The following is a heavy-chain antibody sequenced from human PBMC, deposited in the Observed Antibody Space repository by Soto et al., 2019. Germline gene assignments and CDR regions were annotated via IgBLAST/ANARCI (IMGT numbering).Heavy chain of an antibody. CDR3: ARVYCSGGNCYSIHY. CDR1: GYTFTSYF. CDR2: INPSGGST. J-gene: IGHJ4*02. D-gene: IGHD2-15*01. Sequence: ASVKVSCKASGYTFTSYFMHWVRQAPGQGLEWMGIINPSGGSTIYAQKFRGRVTMTRDTSTSTVYMELSSLRSEDTAVYYCARVYCSGGNCYSIHYWGQVTVVTVSS. V-gene: IGHV1-46*03.